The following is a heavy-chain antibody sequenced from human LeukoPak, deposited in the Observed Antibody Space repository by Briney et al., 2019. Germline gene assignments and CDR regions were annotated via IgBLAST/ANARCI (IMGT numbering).Heavy chain of an antibody. J-gene: IGHJ4*02. CDR3: ARDQSGYDFLDY. Sequence: GGSPRLSCAASGFTFSSYAMSWVRQAPGKGLEWVSAISGSGGSTYYADSVKGRFTISRDNSKNTLYLQMNSLRAEDTAVYYCARDQSGYDFLDYWGQGTLVTVSS. CDR2: ISGSGGST. CDR1: GFTFSSYA. D-gene: IGHD5-12*01. V-gene: IGHV3-23*01.